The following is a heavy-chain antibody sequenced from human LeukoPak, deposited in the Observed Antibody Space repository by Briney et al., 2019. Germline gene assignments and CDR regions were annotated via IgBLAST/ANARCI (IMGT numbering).Heavy chain of an antibody. D-gene: IGHD6-19*01. CDR1: GFTFSSYG. Sequence: GGSLRLSCAASGFTFSSYGMHWVRQAPGKGLEWVSFISCSRTTIYYADSVKGRLTISCDNAKNSLYLQMNSLRAEDTAVYYCARVRSQPVADSYYYYMDVWGKGTTVTVSS. CDR3: ARVRSQPVADSYYYYMDV. J-gene: IGHJ6*03. CDR2: ISCSRTTI. V-gene: IGHV3-48*01.